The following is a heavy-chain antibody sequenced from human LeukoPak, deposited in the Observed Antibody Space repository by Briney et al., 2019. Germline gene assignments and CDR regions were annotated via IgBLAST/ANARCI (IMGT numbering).Heavy chain of an antibody. Sequence: QTGGSLRLSCAASGFAFRSYGMHWVRQAPGKGLKWVAVISYDGSSKYYADSVKGRFTISRDNSKNTLYLQMNSLRAEDTAVYYCAKRRYGVPFDYWGQGTLVTVSS. CDR1: GFAFRSYG. CDR2: ISYDGSSK. J-gene: IGHJ4*02. CDR3: AKRRYGVPFDY. D-gene: IGHD2-15*01. V-gene: IGHV3-30*18.